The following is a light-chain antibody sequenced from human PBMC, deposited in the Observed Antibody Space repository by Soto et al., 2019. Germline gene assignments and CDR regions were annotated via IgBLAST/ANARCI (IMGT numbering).Light chain of an antibody. CDR1: QSISSW. V-gene: IGKV1-5*03. CDR2: KAS. J-gene: IGKJ1*01. Sequence: DIQMTQSPSTLSASVGDRVTITCRASQSISSWLAWYQQKPGKAPKLLIYKASSLESGVPSRFSGSGSGTEFTLTINSLHPDDFATYYCQQYNSDWTFGQGTKVEIK. CDR3: QQYNSDWT.